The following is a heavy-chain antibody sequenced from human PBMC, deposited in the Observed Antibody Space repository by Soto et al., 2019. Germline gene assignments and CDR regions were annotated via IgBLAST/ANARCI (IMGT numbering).Heavy chain of an antibody. V-gene: IGHV1-58*01. CDR2: IVVASGDT. D-gene: IGHD2-21*02. J-gene: IGHJ4*02. CDR3: VADCSGGDCFSLDH. CDR1: GFAFTNSA. Sequence: SVKVSCKTSGFAFTNSAVHWVRQARGQHLEWIGWIVVASGDTNYAQKFQERVTMTRDMSTSTAYMDLSSLRSEDTAVYYCVADCSGGDCFSLDHWGQGTLVTVSS.